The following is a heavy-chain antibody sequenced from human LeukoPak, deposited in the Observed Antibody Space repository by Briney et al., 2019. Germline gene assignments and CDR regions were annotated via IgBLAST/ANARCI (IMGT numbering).Heavy chain of an antibody. V-gene: IGHV3-23*01. CDR3: ARTAARRFDY. CDR2: IRASGGST. CDR1: GFTFSNYA. J-gene: IGHJ4*02. Sequence: GGSLRLSCEASGFTFSNYAMSWVRQAPGKGLEWVSSIRASGGSTYYADSVKGRFTISRDNSKNTLFLQMNSLRAEDMAVYYCARTAARRFDYWGQGTLVTVSS. D-gene: IGHD6-6*01.